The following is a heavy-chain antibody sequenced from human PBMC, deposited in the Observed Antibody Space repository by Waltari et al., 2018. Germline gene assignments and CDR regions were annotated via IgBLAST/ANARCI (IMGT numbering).Heavy chain of an antibody. D-gene: IGHD1-26*01. CDR2: IKENGRKK. CDR3: ARLIGGTLTEYYQ. V-gene: IGHV3-7*01. CDR1: GFTFSSHW. Sequence: VQLMESGGGLVQPGGSLRLSCAASGFTFSSHWMTWVRQAPGKGLGWVAKIKENGRKKYYADPVKGRFTISRDTANNSLYLQMNSLRVEDAAVYYGARLIGGTLTEYYQWGQGTLVTVPS. J-gene: IGHJ1*01.